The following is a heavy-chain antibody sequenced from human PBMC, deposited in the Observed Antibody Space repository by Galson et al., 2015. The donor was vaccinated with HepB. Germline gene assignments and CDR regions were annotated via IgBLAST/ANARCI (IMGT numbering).Heavy chain of an antibody. CDR2: ILYDGHNN. V-gene: IGHV3-30*04. CDR1: AFTFSNYA. J-gene: IGHJ4*02. CDR3: ARRAGASGGFAFGY. D-gene: IGHD3-10*01. Sequence: SLRLSCAASAFTFSNYAMHWVRQAPGKGLEWLAVILYDGHNNYYADSARGRFSISRDNSKRTLYLLMNSLRVEDTAVYYGARRAGASGGFAFGYWGQGTLVIVSS.